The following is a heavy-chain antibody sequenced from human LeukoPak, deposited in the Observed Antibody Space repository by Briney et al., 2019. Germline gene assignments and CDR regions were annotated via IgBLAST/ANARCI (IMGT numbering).Heavy chain of an antibody. V-gene: IGHV4-59*01. D-gene: IGHD2-2*01. CDR1: GGSISSYY. Sequence: SETLSLTCTVSGGSISSYYWSWIRQPPGEGLEWIGYIYYSGSTNYNPSLKSRVTISVDTSKNQFSLKLSSVTAADTAVYYCARDLVGSTSYGMDVWGQGTTVTVSS. CDR2: IYYSGST. CDR3: ARDLVGSTSYGMDV. J-gene: IGHJ6*02.